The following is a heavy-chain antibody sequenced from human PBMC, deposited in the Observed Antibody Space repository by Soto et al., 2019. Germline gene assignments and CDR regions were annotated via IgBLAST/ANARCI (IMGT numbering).Heavy chain of an antibody. V-gene: IGHV1-69*12. CDR1: GGTFSSYA. CDR2: IIPIFGTA. CDR3: ARERANYYGSGSYYQPYYFDY. D-gene: IGHD3-10*01. Sequence: QVQLVQSGAEVKKPGSSVKVSCKASGGTFSSYAISWVRQAPGQGLEWMGGIIPIFGTANYAQKFQGRVTITADESTSTACMELSSLRSEDTAVYYCARERANYYGSGSYYQPYYFDYWGQGTLVTVSS. J-gene: IGHJ4*02.